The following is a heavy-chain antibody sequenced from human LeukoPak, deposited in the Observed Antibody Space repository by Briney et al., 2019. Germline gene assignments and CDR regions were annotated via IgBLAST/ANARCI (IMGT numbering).Heavy chain of an antibody. Sequence: PSETLSLTCTVSGGSISSSSYYWGWIRQPPGKGLEWIGSIYYSGSTYYNPSLKSRVTISVDTSKNQFSLKLSSVTAADTAVYYCARVVVVAAASAHFDYWGQGTLVTVSS. CDR3: ARVVVVAAASAHFDY. V-gene: IGHV4-39*07. CDR2: IYYSGST. J-gene: IGHJ4*02. D-gene: IGHD2-15*01. CDR1: GGSISSSSYY.